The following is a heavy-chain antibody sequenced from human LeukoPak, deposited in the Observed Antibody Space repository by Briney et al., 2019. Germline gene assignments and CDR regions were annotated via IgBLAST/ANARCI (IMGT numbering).Heavy chain of an antibody. V-gene: IGHV3-74*01. CDR1: GFTFSTYG. CDR3: SRELTSGANY. Sequence: GGSLRLSCVASGFTFSTYGMHWVRQAPGKGLVWVSRINTDGSRINYADSVKGRFTISRDNAKNTLFLQMNSLGAEDTALYYCSRELTSGANYWGQGTLVTVSS. CDR2: INTDGSRI. J-gene: IGHJ4*02. D-gene: IGHD6-19*01.